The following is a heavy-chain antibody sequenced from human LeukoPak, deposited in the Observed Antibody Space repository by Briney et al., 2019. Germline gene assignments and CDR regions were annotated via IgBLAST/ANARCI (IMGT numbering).Heavy chain of an antibody. J-gene: IGHJ6*02. V-gene: IGHV3-30-3*01. Sequence: PGGSLRLSCAASGFTFSSYAMHWVRQAPGKGLEWVAVISYDGSNKYYADSVKGRFTISRDNSKNTLYLQMNSLRAEDTAVYYCARDDSSSTSYYYYYGMDVWGQGTTVTVS. D-gene: IGHD6-6*01. CDR1: GFTFSSYA. CDR3: ARDDSSSTSYYYYYGMDV. CDR2: ISYDGSNK.